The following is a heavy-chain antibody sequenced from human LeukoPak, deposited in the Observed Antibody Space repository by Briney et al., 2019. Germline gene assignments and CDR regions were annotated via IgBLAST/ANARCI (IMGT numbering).Heavy chain of an antibody. J-gene: IGHJ1*01. CDR3: ARVAAGIGFFQH. CDR2: IHHSGST. D-gene: IGHD6-13*01. Sequence: SETLSLTCIVSGYSISSGYYWGWIRQPPGKGLEWIGNIHHSGSTYYNPPLKSRVTTSVDTSKNQLSLKLSSVTAADTAVYYCARVAAGIGFFQHWGQGTLVTVSS. V-gene: IGHV4-38-2*02. CDR1: GYSISSGYY.